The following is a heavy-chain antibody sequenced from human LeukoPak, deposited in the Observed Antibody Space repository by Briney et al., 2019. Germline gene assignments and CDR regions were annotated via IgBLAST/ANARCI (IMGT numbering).Heavy chain of an antibody. Sequence: PGGSLRLSCAASGFTFSSYSMNWVRQAPGKGLEWVSSISSSNSYIYYADSVKGRFTISRDNAKNSLYLQMNSLRAEDTAVYYCANLAYYYGSGSPMPRWGQGTLVTVSS. CDR2: ISSSNSYI. D-gene: IGHD3-10*01. V-gene: IGHV3-21*01. J-gene: IGHJ4*02. CDR1: GFTFSSYS. CDR3: ANLAYYYGSGSPMPR.